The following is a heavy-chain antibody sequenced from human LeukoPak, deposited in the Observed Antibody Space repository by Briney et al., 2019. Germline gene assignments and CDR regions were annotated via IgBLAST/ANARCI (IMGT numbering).Heavy chain of an antibody. CDR3: AREYDYVWGSYRPLHY. V-gene: IGHV1-69*13. Sequence: SVKVSCKASGYTFTGYYMHWVRQAPGQGLEWMGGIIPIFGTANYAQKFQGRVTITADESTSTAYMELSSLRSEDTAVYYCAREYDYVWGSYRPLHYWGQGTLVTVSS. J-gene: IGHJ4*02. D-gene: IGHD3-16*02. CDR2: IIPIFGTA. CDR1: GYTFTGYY.